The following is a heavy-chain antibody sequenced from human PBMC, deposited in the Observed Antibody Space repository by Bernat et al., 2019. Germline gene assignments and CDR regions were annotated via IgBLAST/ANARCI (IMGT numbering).Heavy chain of an antibody. CDR2: IWYDGSNK. CDR3: ARDAENYLAAAGAFDY. Sequence: QVQLVESGGGVVQPGRSLRLSCAASGFTFSSYGMHWVRQAPGKGLEWVAVIWYDGSNKYYADSVKGRFTISRDNSKNTLYLQMNSLRAEDTAVYYCARDAENYLAAAGAFDYWGQGTLVTVSS. V-gene: IGHV3-33*01. CDR1: GFTFSSYG. D-gene: IGHD6-13*01. J-gene: IGHJ4*02.